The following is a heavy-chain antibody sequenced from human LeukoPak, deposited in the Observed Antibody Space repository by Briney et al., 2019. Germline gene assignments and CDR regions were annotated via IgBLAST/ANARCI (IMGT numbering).Heavy chain of an antibody. J-gene: IGHJ3*02. V-gene: IGHV3-30*19. CDR1: GITFSNSG. CDR3: ANSGGSYYRDAFDI. CDR2: ISYDGSNK. Sequence: GGSLRLSCEASGITFSNSGMHWVRQAPGKGLEWVAVISYDGSNKYYADSVKGRFTISRDNSKNTLYLQMNSLRAEDTAVYYCANSGGSYYRDAFDIWGQGTMVTVSS. D-gene: IGHD1-26*01.